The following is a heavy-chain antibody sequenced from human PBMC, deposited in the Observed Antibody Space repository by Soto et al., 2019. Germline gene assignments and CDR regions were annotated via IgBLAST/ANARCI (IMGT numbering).Heavy chain of an antibody. CDR2: IIPILGIA. CDR3: ARGPVVPAAINYYYYMDV. D-gene: IGHD2-2*02. CDR1: GGTFSSYT. V-gene: IGHV1-69*02. Sequence: ASVKVSCKASGGTFSSYTISWVRQAPGQGLEWMGRIIPILGIANYAQKFQGRVTITADKSTSTAYMELSSLRSEDTAVYYCARGPVVPAAINYYYYMDVWGKGTTVTVSS. J-gene: IGHJ6*03.